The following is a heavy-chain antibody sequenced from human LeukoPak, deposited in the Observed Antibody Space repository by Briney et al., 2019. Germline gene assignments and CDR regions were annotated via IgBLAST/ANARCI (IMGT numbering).Heavy chain of an antibody. CDR1: GFTFSSYT. V-gene: IGHV3-21*01. D-gene: IGHD3-22*01. Sequence: GGSLRLSCAASGFTFSSYTMNCVRQAPGKGLEWGSSISSSTTYIYYADSVKGRFTISRDNAKNSLYLQLNSLRAEDTAVYYCARGQDYYDSSGYYYALDFWGQGTLVTVSS. CDR2: ISSSTTYI. J-gene: IGHJ4*02. CDR3: ARGQDYYDSSGYYYALDF.